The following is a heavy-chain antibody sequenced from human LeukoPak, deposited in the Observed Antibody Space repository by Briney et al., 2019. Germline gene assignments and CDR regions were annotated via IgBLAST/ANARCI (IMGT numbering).Heavy chain of an antibody. V-gene: IGHV4-59*01. Sequence: PSETLSLTCTVSGGSLCSYYWSWIRQSPGKGLEWIGYIYYSGSTNYNPSLKSRVTIPLDTSQNQFSLKLGSVTAADTAVYHCARLRKLVPATFDYWGQRTLVSVSS. J-gene: IGHJ4*02. D-gene: IGHD2-2*01. CDR1: GGSLCSYY. CDR2: IYYSGST. CDR3: ARLRKLVPATFDY.